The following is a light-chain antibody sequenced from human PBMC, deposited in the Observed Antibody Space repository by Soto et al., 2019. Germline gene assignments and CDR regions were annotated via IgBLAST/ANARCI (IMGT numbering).Light chain of an antibody. J-gene: IGKJ1*01. Sequence: EIVLTKSPGTLSLSPGERATLSCRASQSVSSSYLAWYQQKPGQAPRLLIYGASSRATGIPDRFSGSGSGTEFTLTISSLQSEDFAVYYCQQYGSSPWTFGQGTKVDI. CDR3: QQYGSSPWT. V-gene: IGKV3-20*01. CDR1: QSVSSSY. CDR2: GAS.